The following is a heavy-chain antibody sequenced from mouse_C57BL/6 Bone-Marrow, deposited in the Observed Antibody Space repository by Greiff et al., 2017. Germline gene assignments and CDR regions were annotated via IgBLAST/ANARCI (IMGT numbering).Heavy chain of an antibody. CDR3: ARDDDGYFDY. CDR2: INPNNGGT. J-gene: IGHJ2*01. CDR1: GYTFTDYN. Sequence: EVQLQQSGPELVKPGASVKIPCKASGYTFTDYNMDWVKQSHGKSLEWIGDINPNNGGTIYNQKFKGKATLTVDKSSNTASLKLRSLTSEDTAVYYCARDDDGYFDYWGQGTTLTVSS. V-gene: IGHV1-18*01. D-gene: IGHD2-3*01.